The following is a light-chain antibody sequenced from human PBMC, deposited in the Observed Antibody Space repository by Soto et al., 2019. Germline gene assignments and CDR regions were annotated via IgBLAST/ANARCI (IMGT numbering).Light chain of an antibody. CDR1: QSVSSN. CDR3: QQYSNWPYT. J-gene: IGKJ2*01. CDR2: DAS. V-gene: IGKV3-15*01. Sequence: EIVMTQSPATLSVSPGERATLSCRASQSVSSNLAWYQQKPGQAPRLLIYDASTRATGIPARFSGSGSVTEFPLTISSLQSEDFAVYYCQQYSNWPYTFGQGTNLEIK.